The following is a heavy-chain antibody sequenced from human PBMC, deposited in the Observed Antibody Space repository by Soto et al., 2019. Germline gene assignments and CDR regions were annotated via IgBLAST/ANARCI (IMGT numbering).Heavy chain of an antibody. D-gene: IGHD5-12*01. J-gene: IGHJ4*02. Sequence: KTSETLSLTCTVSGGSISTYYWSWIRQPPGKGLEWIGYIYYSGSTNYNPSLKSRVTISGDRSKNQFSLKLNSVTAADTAVYYCALVHSGYDVFWYWGQGALVTVSS. V-gene: IGHV4-59*01. CDR3: ALVHSGYDVFWY. CDR1: GGSISTYY. CDR2: IYYSGST.